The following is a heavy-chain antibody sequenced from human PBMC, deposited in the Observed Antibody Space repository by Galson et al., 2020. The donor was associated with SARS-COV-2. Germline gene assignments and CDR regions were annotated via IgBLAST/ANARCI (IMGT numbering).Heavy chain of an antibody. J-gene: IGHJ4*02. CDR3: ASWAGYYYDSSGYEFIDY. D-gene: IGHD3-22*01. V-gene: IGHV3-21*01. CDR1: GFTFSSYS. CDR2: ISSSSSYI. Sequence: PGGSLRLSCAASGFTFSSYSMNWVRQAPGKGLEWVSSISSSSSYIYYADSVKGRFTISRDNAKNSLYLQMNSLRAEDTAVYYCASWAGYYYDSSGYEFIDYWGQGTLVTVSS.